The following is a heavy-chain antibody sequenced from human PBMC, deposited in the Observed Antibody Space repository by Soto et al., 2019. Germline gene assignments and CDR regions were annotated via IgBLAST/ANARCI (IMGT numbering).Heavy chain of an antibody. Sequence: SETLSLTCTVSGGSISSYYWSWIRQPPGKGLEWIGYIYYSGSTNYNPSLKSRVTISVDTSKNQFSLKLSSVTAADTAVYYCARLVLSSGYDLGFDYWGQGTLVTVSS. D-gene: IGHD5-12*01. CDR1: GGSISSYY. CDR3: ARLVLSSGYDLGFDY. CDR2: IYYSGST. J-gene: IGHJ4*02. V-gene: IGHV4-59*08.